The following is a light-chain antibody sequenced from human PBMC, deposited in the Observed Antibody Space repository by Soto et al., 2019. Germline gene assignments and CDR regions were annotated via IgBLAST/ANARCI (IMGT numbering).Light chain of an antibody. CDR1: SGHSSYI. V-gene: IGLV4-60*03. Sequence: QSVLTQSSSASASLGSSVKLTCTLSSGHSSYIIAWHQQQPGKAPRYLMKLEGSGSYNKGSGVPDRFSGSSSGADRYXTISNLQSEDEADYYCETWDSNTHRGVFGGGTKLTVL. CDR2: LEGSGSY. CDR3: ETWDSNTHRGV. J-gene: IGLJ2*01.